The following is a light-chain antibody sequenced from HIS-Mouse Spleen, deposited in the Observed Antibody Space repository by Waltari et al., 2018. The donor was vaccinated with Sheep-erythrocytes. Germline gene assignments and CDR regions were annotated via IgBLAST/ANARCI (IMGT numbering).Light chain of an antibody. J-gene: IGLJ1*01. V-gene: IGLV2-11*01. CDR3: CSYAGSYNHV. Sequence: QSALTQPRSVSGSPGQSVTIPCTGTRRDVGGYNYFSWYQQHPGKAPKLMIYDVSKRPSGVPDRFSGSKSGNTASLTISGLQAEDEADYYCCSYAGSYNHVFATGTKVTVL. CDR1: RRDVGGYNY. CDR2: DVS.